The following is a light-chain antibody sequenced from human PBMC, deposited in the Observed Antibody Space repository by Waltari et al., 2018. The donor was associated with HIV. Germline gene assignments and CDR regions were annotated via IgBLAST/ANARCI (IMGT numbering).Light chain of an antibody. CDR1: GSNIGSNS. Sequence: QSVLTQPPSASGTPGQRVTISCSGSGSNIGSNSVYWYQHLPGTTPKLLIYMHNQRPSGVPDRFSGSKSGTSASLAISGLRSGDEADYYCAAWDDSLSGPVFGGGTKVTVL. CDR2: MHN. V-gene: IGLV1-47*01. CDR3: AAWDDSLSGPV. J-gene: IGLJ3*02.